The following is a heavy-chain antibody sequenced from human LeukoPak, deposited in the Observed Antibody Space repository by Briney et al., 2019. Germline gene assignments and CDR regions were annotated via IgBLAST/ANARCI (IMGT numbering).Heavy chain of an antibody. CDR1: GFTFNNGW. J-gene: IGHJ6*03. Sequence: GGSLRLSCVVSGFTFNNGWMNWVRQAPGKGLEWVANIKQDGSEKYYVGSVKGRFTISRDNAKNSLYLQMNSLRAEDTAVYYCARVQRGYGYNPLGYYYYYMDVWGKGTTVTVSS. V-gene: IGHV3-7*01. CDR3: ARVQRGYGYNPLGYYYYYMDV. CDR2: IKQDGSEK. D-gene: IGHD5-18*01.